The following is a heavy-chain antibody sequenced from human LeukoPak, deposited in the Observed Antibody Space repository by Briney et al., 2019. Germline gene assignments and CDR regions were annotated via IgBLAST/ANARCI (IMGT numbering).Heavy chain of an antibody. J-gene: IGHJ6*03. CDR1: GFTFSSYA. CDR2: ISGSGGST. V-gene: IGHV3-23*01. Sequence: SGGSLRLSCAASGFTFSSYAMSWVRQAPGKGLEWVSDISGSGGSTYYADSVKGRFTISRDNSKNTLYLQMNSLRAEDTAVYYCAKGSITMIVVVIPRYYYMDVWGKGTTVTVSS. CDR3: AKGSITMIVVVIPRYYYMDV. D-gene: IGHD3-22*01.